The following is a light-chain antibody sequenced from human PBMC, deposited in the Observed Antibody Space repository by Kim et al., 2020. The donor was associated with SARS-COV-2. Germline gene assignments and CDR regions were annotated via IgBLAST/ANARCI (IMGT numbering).Light chain of an antibody. V-gene: IGKV3-11*01. CDR1: QSVSSY. Sequence: EIVLTQSPATLSLSPGERATLSCRASQSVSSYLAWYQQKPGQAPRLLIYDASNRATGIPARFSGCGSGTDFTLTISSLEPEDFAVYYCQQRSNWPTFGQGTKLEI. J-gene: IGKJ2*01. CDR2: DAS. CDR3: QQRSNWPT.